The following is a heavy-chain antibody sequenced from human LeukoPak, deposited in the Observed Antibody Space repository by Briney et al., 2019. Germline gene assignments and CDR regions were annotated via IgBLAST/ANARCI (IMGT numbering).Heavy chain of an antibody. V-gene: IGHV1-24*01. CDR1: GYTLTELS. CDR3: ATYRLELSGWWDFDY. CDR2: FDPEDGET. D-gene: IGHD6-19*01. Sequence: GASVKVSCKVSGYTLTELSMHWVRQAPGKGLEWMGGFDPEDGETIYAQKFQGRVTMTEDTSTDTAYMELSSLRSEDTAVYYCATYRLELSGWWDFDYWGQGTLVTVSS. J-gene: IGHJ4*02.